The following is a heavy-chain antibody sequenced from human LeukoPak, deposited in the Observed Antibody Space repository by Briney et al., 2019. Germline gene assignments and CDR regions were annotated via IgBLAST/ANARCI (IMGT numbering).Heavy chain of an antibody. D-gene: IGHD6-13*01. Sequence: SETLPLTCAVYGGSFSGYYCSWIRQPPGKGLEWIGEINHSGSTNYNPSLKSRVTISVDTSKNQFSLKLSSVTAADTAVYYCARESRGIAAAGNYYWGQGTLVTVSS. J-gene: IGHJ4*02. CDR1: GGSFSGYY. V-gene: IGHV4-34*01. CDR2: INHSGST. CDR3: ARESRGIAAAGNYY.